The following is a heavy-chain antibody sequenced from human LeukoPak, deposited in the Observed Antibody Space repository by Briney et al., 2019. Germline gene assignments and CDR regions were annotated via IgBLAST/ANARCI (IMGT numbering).Heavy chain of an antibody. CDR3: ARIRIAAAGFDY. J-gene: IGHJ4*02. CDR2: INHSGST. CDR1: GGSFSGYY. D-gene: IGHD6-6*01. Sequence: SETLSLTCAVYGGSFSGYYWSWIGQPRGKGLEWIGEINHSGSTNYNPSLKSRVTISVDTSKNQFSLKLSSVTAADTAVYYCARIRIAAAGFDYWGQGTLLTVSS. V-gene: IGHV4-34*01.